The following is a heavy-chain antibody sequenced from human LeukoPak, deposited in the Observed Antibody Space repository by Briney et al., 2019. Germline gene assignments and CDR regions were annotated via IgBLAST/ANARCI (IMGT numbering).Heavy chain of an antibody. CDR1: GYTCTGYY. J-gene: IGHJ4*02. CDR2: INPNSGGT. Sequence: ASVKVSCKASGYTCTGYYMHWVRQAPGQGLEWMGRINPNSGGTNYAQKFQGRVTMTRDTSISTAYMELSRLRSDDTAVYYCARDIGNDYGDYAGWNWGQGTLVTVSS. V-gene: IGHV1-2*06. CDR3: ARDIGNDYGDYAGWN. D-gene: IGHD4-17*01.